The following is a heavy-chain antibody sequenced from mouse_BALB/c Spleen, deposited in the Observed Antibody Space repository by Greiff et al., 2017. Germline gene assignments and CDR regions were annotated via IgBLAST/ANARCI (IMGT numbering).Heavy chain of an antibody. CDR1: GYTFSSYW. Sequence: VQRVESGAELMKPGASVKISCKATGYTFSSYWIEWVKQRPGHGLEWIGEILPGSGSTNYNEKFKGKATFTADTSSNTAYMQLSSLTSEDSAVYYCANDYGNYRERYYAMDYWGQGTSVTVSS. CDR2: ILPGSGST. D-gene: IGHD2-1*01. CDR3: ANDYGNYRERYYAMDY. V-gene: IGHV1-9*01. J-gene: IGHJ4*01.